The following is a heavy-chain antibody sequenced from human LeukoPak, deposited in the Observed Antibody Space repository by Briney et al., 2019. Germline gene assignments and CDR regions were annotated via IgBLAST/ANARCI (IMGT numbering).Heavy chain of an antibody. J-gene: IGHJ6*03. Sequence: GGSLRLSCEGSGLTFNSYAMSWVRQAPGKGLEWVSGISGRGGSTYSADYLKGRFTISRDNSKNTLYLQMNNLRAEDTAEYYCAKGGYCGGTSCYFYYMDVWGKGTTVTVSS. D-gene: IGHD2-2*01. CDR2: ISGRGGST. CDR3: AKGGYCGGTSCYFYYMDV. V-gene: IGHV3-23*01. CDR1: GLTFNSYA.